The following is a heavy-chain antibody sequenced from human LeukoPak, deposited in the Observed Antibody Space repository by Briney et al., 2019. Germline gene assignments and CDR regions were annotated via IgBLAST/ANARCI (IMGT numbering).Heavy chain of an antibody. D-gene: IGHD3-10*01. J-gene: IGHJ4*02. V-gene: IGHV4-39*01. CDR2: IYYSGST. Sequence: SETLSLTCTVSGGSISSSSYYWGWIRQPPGKGLEWIGSIYYSGSTYYNPSLKSRVTISVDTSKNQFSLKLSSVTAADTAVYYCAGGGARVVLWFGELPFLDYWGQGTLVTVSS. CDR1: GGSISSSSYY. CDR3: AGGGARVVLWFGELPFLDY.